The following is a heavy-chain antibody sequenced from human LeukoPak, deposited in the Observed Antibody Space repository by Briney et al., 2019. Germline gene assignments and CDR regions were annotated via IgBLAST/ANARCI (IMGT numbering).Heavy chain of an antibody. CDR3: AKELRPNDY. D-gene: IGHD4-17*01. J-gene: IGHJ4*02. V-gene: IGHV3-23*01. CDR2: IDISGSNA. CDR1: GFTFSSHA. Sequence: GGSLRLSCAASGFTFSSHAMSWVRQAPGRGLEWVSSIDISGSNAYYADSVKGRFTISRDNSRNTLYLQKDSLRAEDSAIYYCAKELRPNDYWGQGTLVTVSS.